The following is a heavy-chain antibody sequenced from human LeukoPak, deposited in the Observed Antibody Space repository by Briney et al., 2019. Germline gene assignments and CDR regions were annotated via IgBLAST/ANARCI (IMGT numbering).Heavy chain of an antibody. CDR1: GFNFSDYY. CDR3: ARDLYDGYSSGWPTIGSDY. CDR2: ISSSGSTI. V-gene: IGHV3-11*01. D-gene: IGHD6-19*01. J-gene: IGHJ4*02. Sequence: PGGSLRHSCAAPGFNFSDYYRSWIPRAPGKGLGRVYYISSSGSTIYYADSVKGRFTISRDHAKISLYLQMNSLRAEDTAVYYCARDLYDGYSSGWPTIGSDYWGQGTLVTVSS.